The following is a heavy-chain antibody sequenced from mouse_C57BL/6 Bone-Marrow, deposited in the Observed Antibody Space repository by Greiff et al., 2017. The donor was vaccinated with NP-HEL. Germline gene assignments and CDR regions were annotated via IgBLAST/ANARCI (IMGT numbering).Heavy chain of an antibody. CDR2: IDPSDSET. CDR3: AKEEDAQTSAFDY. Sequence: QVQLQQPGAELVRPGSSVKLSCKASGYTFTSYWMHWVKQRPIQGLEWIGNIDPSDSETNYNQKFKDKATLTVDTSSSTAYMELSSLHSEDSAVYDRAKEEDAQTSAFDYWGQGTTLTVSS. J-gene: IGHJ2*01. D-gene: IGHD3-2*02. CDR1: GYTFTSYW. V-gene: IGHV1-52*01.